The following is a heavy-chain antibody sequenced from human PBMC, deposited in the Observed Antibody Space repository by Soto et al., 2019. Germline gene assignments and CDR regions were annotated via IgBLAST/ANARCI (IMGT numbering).Heavy chain of an antibody. Sequence: QVQLAQSGAEERKPGASVKVSCEATGYTFTAYAMHWVRQAPGQRLEWMGWINPANGNTKYSQKFQGRLTITSDTSANTVDMELHSLTSEDTAMYYCTRSAISPYGGLIGPFDYWGQGNLVTVSS. J-gene: IGHJ4*02. CDR1: GYTFTAYA. D-gene: IGHD3-16*02. V-gene: IGHV1-3*05. CDR3: TRSAISPYGGLIGPFDY. CDR2: INPANGNT.